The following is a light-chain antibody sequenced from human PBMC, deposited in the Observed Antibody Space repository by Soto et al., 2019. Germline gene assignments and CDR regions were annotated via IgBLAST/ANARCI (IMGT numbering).Light chain of an antibody. Sequence: VIWMTQAPSVLYSSTGYIVTTIGRMSQGISSYLAWYQQEPGKAPELLIYAASTLQSGVPSRFSGSGSGTEFTLTISSLQSEDFAVYYCQQYNNWPKTFGQGTKVDIK. CDR3: QQYNNWPKT. CDR1: QGISSY. J-gene: IGKJ1*01. CDR2: AAS. V-gene: IGKV1D-8*03.